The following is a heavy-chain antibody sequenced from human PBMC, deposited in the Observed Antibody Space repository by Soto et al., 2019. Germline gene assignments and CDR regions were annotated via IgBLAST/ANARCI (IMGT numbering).Heavy chain of an antibody. CDR2: IYPGDSDT. CDR1: GYSFTSYW. V-gene: IGHV5-51*01. J-gene: IGHJ6*02. Sequence: GESLKISCKGSGYSFTSYWIGWVRQMPGNGLEWMGIIYPGDSDTRYSPSFQGQVTISADKSISTAYLQWSSLKASDTAMYYCARHTLLLVGGYYYCMDVWGQGTTVTVSS. CDR3: ARHTLLLVGGYYYCMDV. D-gene: IGHD2-15*01.